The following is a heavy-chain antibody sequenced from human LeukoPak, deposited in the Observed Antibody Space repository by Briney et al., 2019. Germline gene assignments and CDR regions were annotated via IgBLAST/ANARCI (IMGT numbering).Heavy chain of an antibody. J-gene: IGHJ6*02. D-gene: IGHD6-19*01. CDR1: GFTFSSYS. CDR2: ISSSSSTI. V-gene: IGHV3-48*04. CDR3: ARVQYNSGWYEPYGMDV. Sequence: GRSLRLSCVGSGFTFSSYSMNWVRQAPGKGLEWISYISSSSSTIYYADSVKGRFTISRDNAKNSLYLQMNSLRAEDTAVYYCARVQYNSGWYEPYGMDVWGQGTTVTVSS.